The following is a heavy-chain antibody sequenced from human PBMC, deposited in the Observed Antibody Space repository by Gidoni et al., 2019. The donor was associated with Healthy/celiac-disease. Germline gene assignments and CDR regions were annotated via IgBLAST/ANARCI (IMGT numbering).Heavy chain of an antibody. V-gene: IGHV3-33*01. D-gene: IGHD1-1*01. J-gene: IGHJ4*02. CDR2: IWYDGSNK. CDR3: AREGRGYNWNEPFDY. Sequence: QVQLVESGGGVVQPRRSLTLSCASFGFTFSSYGMHWVRQAPVQGLEWVAVIWYDGSNKYYADSVKGRFTISRDNSKNTLYLQMNSLRAEDTAVYYCAREGRGYNWNEPFDYWGQGTLVTVSS. CDR1: GFTFSSYG.